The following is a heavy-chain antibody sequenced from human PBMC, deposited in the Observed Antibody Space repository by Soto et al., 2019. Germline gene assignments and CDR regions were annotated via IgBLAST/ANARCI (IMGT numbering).Heavy chain of an antibody. CDR3: AKGPR. Sequence: GGSLRLSCAASAFTFSNIWMSWVRWSPEKGPEWVASISPDGGEIYYVDSVKGRFTISRDNTRNSLYLQMNSLRAEDTAVYYCAKGPRWGQGTLVTVSS. V-gene: IGHV3-7*01. J-gene: IGHJ4*02. CDR1: AFTFSNIW. CDR2: ISPDGGEI.